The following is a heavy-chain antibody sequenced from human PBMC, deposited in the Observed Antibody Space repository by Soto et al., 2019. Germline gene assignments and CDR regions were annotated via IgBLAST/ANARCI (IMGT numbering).Heavy chain of an antibody. CDR1: GYSFTSYW. J-gene: IGHJ3*02. CDR2: IYPGDSDT. CDR3: ARPRYDSSGYFSDAFDI. V-gene: IGHV5-51*01. D-gene: IGHD3-22*01. Sequence: PGESLKSSCKGSGYSFTSYWIGWVRQMPGKGLEWMGIIYPGDSDTRYSPSFQGQVTISADKSISTAYLQWSSLKASDTAMYYCARPRYDSSGYFSDAFDIWGQGTMVTVSS.